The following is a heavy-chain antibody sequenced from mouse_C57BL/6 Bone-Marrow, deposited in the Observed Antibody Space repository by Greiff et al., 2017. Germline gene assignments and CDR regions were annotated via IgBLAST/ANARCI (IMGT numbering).Heavy chain of an antibody. J-gene: IGHJ1*03. CDR3: ARLKGTTAPYWYFDV. CDR2: IYPRSGNT. D-gene: IGHD1-2*01. V-gene: IGHV1-81*01. Sequence: VKLQESGAELARPGASVKLSCTASGYTFTSYGISWVKQRTGQGLEWIGEIYPRSGNTYYNEKFKGKATLTADKSSSTAYLELRSLASEDSAVYFCARLKGTTAPYWYFDVWGTGTTVTVSS. CDR1: GYTFTSYG.